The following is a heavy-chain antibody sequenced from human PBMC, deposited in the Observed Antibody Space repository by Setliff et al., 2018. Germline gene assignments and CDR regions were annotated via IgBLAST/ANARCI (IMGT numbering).Heavy chain of an antibody. CDR3: ATFRRDGYNRDY. CDR1: GGTFSSYA. Sequence: SVKVSCKASGGTFSSYAISWVRQAPGQGLEWMGGIIPIFGTANYAQKFQGRVTITTDESTSTAYMELSSLRSEDTAVYYCATFRRDGYNRDYWGQGTLVTSPQ. V-gene: IGHV1-69*05. D-gene: IGHD5-12*01. J-gene: IGHJ4*02. CDR2: IIPIFGTA.